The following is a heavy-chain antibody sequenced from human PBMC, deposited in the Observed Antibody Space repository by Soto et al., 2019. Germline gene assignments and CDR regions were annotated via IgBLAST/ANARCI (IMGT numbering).Heavy chain of an antibody. CDR3: AREHCSGGSYYPHLTDY. V-gene: IGHV3-11*01. D-gene: IGHD2-15*01. Sequence: GGSLRLSCAASGFTFSDYYMSWIRQAPGKGLEWVSYISSSGSTIYYADSVKGRFTISRDNAKNSLYLQMNSLRAEDTAVYYCAREHCSGGSYYPHLTDYWGQGTLVTVSS. J-gene: IGHJ4*02. CDR2: ISSSGSTI. CDR1: GFTFSDYY.